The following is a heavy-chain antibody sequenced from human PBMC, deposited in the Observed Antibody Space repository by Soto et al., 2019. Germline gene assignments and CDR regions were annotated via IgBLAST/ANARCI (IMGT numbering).Heavy chain of an antibody. J-gene: IGHJ4*02. CDR3: ARHGRGVGARPLDY. D-gene: IGHD1-26*01. Sequence: SGPTLVNPTETLTLTCTVSGFSLSNARMGVTWIRQPPGKALEWLAHIFSNDEKSYSTSLKSRLTISKDTSKSQVVLTMTNMDPVDTATYYCARHGRGVGARPLDYWGQGTLVTVSS. CDR2: IFSNDEK. V-gene: IGHV2-26*01. CDR1: GFSLSNARMG.